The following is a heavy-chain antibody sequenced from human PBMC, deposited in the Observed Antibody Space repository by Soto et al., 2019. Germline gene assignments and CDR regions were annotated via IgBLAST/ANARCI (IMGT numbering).Heavy chain of an antibody. V-gene: IGHV4-4*02. J-gene: IGHJ3*02. Sequence: QVQLQESGPGLVKPSGTLSLTCAVSGGSISSSSCWSWVRQPPGKGLEWIGEIDHSGSTNYNPSLKSRVTISLDTSTNQFSLKLSSVTAADTAVYYCARVLGNDAFDIGGQGTMVTVSS. CDR3: ARVLGNDAFDI. D-gene: IGHD3-3*02. CDR2: IDHSGST. CDR1: GGSISSSSC.